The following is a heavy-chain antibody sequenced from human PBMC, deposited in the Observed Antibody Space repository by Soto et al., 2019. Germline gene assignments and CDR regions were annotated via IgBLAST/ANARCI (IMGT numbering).Heavy chain of an antibody. J-gene: IGHJ6*03. CDR1: GGSFSRYH. V-gene: IGHV4-34*01. CDR3: ARGLALTTVTSPYYYFYMDV. CDR2: VNDAGST. D-gene: IGHD4-17*01. Sequence: PSETLSLTCAVYGGSFSRYHWTWIRQPPGKGLEWIGKVNDAGSTNYNPSLKSRVTISVDTSKSQFSLELNSVTSADTAVYYCARGLALTTVTSPYYYFYMDVWGKGTTVTVSS.